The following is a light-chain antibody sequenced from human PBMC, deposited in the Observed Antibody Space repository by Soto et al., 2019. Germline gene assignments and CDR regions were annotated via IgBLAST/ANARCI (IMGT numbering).Light chain of an antibody. Sequence: DIQMTQSPSTLSASVGDRVTITCRASQSVGSWLAWYQQKPGKAPKVLIYKASTLESGVPSRFSGTGSGTEFTLTINGLQPDDFATYYCQKYNSYSRTFGQGTKVEIK. CDR2: KAS. CDR3: QKYNSYSRT. CDR1: QSVGSW. V-gene: IGKV1-5*03. J-gene: IGKJ1*01.